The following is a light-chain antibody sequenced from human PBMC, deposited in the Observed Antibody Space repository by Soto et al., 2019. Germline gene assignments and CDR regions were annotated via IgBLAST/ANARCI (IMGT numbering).Light chain of an antibody. Sequence: QSALTQPASVSGSPGQSITISCTGTSSDVGSCNYVSWYQQYPGKAPKLMIYDVSNRPSGVSYRFSGSKSGNTASLTISGLQAEDEADYYCSSYTTSRTHVVFGGGTKVTVL. CDR3: SSYTTSRTHVV. CDR1: SSDVGSCNY. J-gene: IGLJ2*01. CDR2: DVS. V-gene: IGLV2-14*01.